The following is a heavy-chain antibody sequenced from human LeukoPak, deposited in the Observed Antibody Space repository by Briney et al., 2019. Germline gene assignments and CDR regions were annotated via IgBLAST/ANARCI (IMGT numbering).Heavy chain of an antibody. CDR1: GGSISSYY. Sequence: SETLSLTCTVSGGSISSYYWSWIRQPPGKGLEWIGYIYYSGSTNYNPSLKSRVTISVDTSKNQFSLKLSSVTAADTAVYYCARDRDYCTNGVWPCYHYYGMDVWGQGTTVTVSS. D-gene: IGHD2-8*01. J-gene: IGHJ6*02. CDR3: ARDRDYCTNGVWPCYHYYGMDV. CDR2: IYYSGST. V-gene: IGHV4-59*01.